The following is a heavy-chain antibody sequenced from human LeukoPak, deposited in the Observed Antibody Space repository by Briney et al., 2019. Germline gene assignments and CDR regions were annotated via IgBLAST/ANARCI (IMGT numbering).Heavy chain of an antibody. CDR1: GFTFGDYA. CDR3: TRDGRPHCGGDCYLSSDY. J-gene: IGHJ4*02. Sequence: PGGSLRLSCTAPGFTFGDYAMSWVRQAPGKGLEWVGFIRSKAYGGTTEYAASVKGRFTISRDDSKSIAYLQMNSLKTEDTAVYYCTRDGRPHCGGDCYLSSDYWGQGTLVTVSS. CDR2: IRSKAYGGTT. D-gene: IGHD2-21*02. V-gene: IGHV3-49*04.